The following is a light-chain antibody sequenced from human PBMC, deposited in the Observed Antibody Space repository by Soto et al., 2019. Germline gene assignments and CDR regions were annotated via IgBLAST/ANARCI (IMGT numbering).Light chain of an antibody. J-gene: IGLJ1*01. CDR1: SSDFGGHNY. Sequence: QSALAQPASVSGSPGQSVTISCTGTSSDFGGHNYVSWYQQHPGKAPKLMIYEVTNRPAGISNRFSGSKSGTTASLTISGLQAEDEADYYCSSYTSSSTLYVFGTGTKVTVL. V-gene: IGLV2-14*01. CDR3: SSYTSSSTLYV. CDR2: EVT.